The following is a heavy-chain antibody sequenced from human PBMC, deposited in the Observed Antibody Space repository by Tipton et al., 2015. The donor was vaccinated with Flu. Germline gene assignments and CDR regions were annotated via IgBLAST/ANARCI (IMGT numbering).Heavy chain of an antibody. D-gene: IGHD1-1*01. Sequence: QLVQSRGGLVQPGGSLRLPCAASGFTFSSYAMSWVRQAPGKGLEWVSAISGSGGSTYYADSVKGRFTISRENSKNTLYLQMNSLRAEETAVYYCAEGTRQGLSPYSFDYWGQGTLVTVSS. CDR2: ISGSGGST. CDR1: GFTFSSYA. V-gene: IGHV3-23*04. CDR3: AEGTRQGLSPYSFDY. J-gene: IGHJ4*02.